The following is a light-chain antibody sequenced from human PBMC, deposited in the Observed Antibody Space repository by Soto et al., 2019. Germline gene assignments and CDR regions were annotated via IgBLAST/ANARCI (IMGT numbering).Light chain of an antibody. J-gene: IGKJ1*01. CDR2: GAS. CDR3: QHYNNWPPWT. Sequence: VMTQAPATLSVSPGERATLSCRASQTINNNVAWYQLKDGQVPRLVIYGASTRATDIPARFSGSGSGTDFTLTISSLQSEDFAVYYCQHYNNWPPWTFGQGTKVDI. V-gene: IGKV3-15*01. CDR1: QTINNN.